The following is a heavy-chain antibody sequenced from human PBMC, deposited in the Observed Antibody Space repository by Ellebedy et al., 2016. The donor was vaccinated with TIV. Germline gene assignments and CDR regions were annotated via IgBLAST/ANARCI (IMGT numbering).Heavy chain of an antibody. CDR2: VYYSGST. CDR1: GASINNYY. Sequence: MPGGSLRLSCTVSGASINNYYRSWIRQPPGKGLEWIGYVYYSGSTKYNPSLKSRVTISIDTSKNQFSPKLSSVTAADTAVYYCARDYDFWSGSWFDPWGQGTLVTVSS. V-gene: IGHV4-59*01. CDR3: ARDYDFWSGSWFDP. D-gene: IGHD3-3*01. J-gene: IGHJ5*02.